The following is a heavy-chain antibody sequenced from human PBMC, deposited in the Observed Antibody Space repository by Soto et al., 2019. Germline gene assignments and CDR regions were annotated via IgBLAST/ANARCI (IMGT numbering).Heavy chain of an antibody. J-gene: IGHJ6*02. CDR2: MNPNSGNT. CDR1: GYTFTSYD. CDR3: ARGPSAYCSGGSCDYDYYYYGMDV. Sequence: QVQLVQSGAEVKKHGASVKVSCKASGYTFTSYDINWVRQATGQGLEWMGWMNPNSGNTGYAQKFQGRVTMTRNTSISTADIELSSLRSEDTAVYYCARGPSAYCSGGSCDYDYYYYGMDVWGQGTTVTVSS. D-gene: IGHD2-15*01. V-gene: IGHV1-8*01.